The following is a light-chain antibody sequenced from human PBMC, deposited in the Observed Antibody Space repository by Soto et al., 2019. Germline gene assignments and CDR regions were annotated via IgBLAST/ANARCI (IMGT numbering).Light chain of an antibody. CDR1: TGDIGNYNF. Sequence: QPVLTQPPSASGSPGQSVAISCTGTTGDIGNYNFVSWYQQHPGKAPKLLIFEVNKRPSGVPDRFSGSKSGNTASLTVSGLQAEDEADYYCSSHGGNSPYVFGTGTKLTVL. CDR2: EVN. J-gene: IGLJ1*01. V-gene: IGLV2-8*01. CDR3: SSHGGNSPYV.